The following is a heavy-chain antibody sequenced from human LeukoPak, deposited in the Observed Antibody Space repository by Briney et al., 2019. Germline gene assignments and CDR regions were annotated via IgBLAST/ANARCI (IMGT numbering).Heavy chain of an antibody. V-gene: IGHV3-23*01. CDR1: GFTFSNAY. CDR3: AKGDSSGWFYYFDY. D-gene: IGHD6-19*01. CDR2: ISAGGGST. Sequence: GGSLRLSCAASGFTFSNAYMNWVRQAPGKGLEWVSAISAGGGSTYYADSVKGRFIISRDNSKNTLYLQMNSLRAEDTAVYYCAKGDSSGWFYYFDYWGQGTLVTVSS. J-gene: IGHJ4*02.